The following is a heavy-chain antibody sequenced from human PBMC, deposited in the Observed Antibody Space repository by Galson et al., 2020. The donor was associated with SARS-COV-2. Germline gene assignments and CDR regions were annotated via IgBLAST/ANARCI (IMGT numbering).Heavy chain of an antibody. Sequence: SLTCPVSGYSISSGYYWGWIRQPPGKGLEWIGSIYHSGRTYYNPSLKSQVTISVDTSKNQFSLKLSSVTAADTAVYYCARYCGGDCYPFNSKSYYYGMDVWGQGTTVTISS. CDR1: GYSISSGYY. J-gene: IGHJ6*02. CDR2: IYHSGRT. CDR3: ARYCGGDCYPFNSKSYYYGMDV. D-gene: IGHD2-21*02. V-gene: IGHV4-38-2*01.